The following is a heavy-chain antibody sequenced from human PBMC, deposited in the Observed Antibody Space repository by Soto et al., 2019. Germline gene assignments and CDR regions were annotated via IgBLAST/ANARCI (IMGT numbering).Heavy chain of an antibody. CDR2: ITSSGTTK. CDR1: IDFG. J-gene: IGHJ6*02. Sequence: IDFGGSCISTEKGKGLEWISYITSSGTTKYYADSVRGRFTISRDNGKNSLFLQMNSLRVEDTAVYYCARDDAWNYRYYYLDSWCHGITVT. CDR3: ARDDAWNYRYYYLDS. D-gene: IGHD1-7*01. V-gene: IGHV3-11*01.